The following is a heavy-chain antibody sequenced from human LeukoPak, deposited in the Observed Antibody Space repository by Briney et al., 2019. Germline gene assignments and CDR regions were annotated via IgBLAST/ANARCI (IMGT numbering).Heavy chain of an antibody. D-gene: IGHD1-1*01. Sequence: GASVKVSCKASGYTFTSYGISWVRQAPGQGLEWMGWISAYNGNKNYAQKLQGRVTMTTDTSTSTAYMELRSLRSDDTAVYYCARVALGRTGTTSFDYWGQGTLVTVSS. J-gene: IGHJ4*02. V-gene: IGHV1-18*04. CDR2: ISAYNGNK. CDR1: GYTFTSYG. CDR3: ARVALGRTGTTSFDY.